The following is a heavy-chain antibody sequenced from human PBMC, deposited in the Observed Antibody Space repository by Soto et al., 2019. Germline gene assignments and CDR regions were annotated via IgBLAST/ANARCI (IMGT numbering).Heavy chain of an antibody. D-gene: IGHD2-2*01. V-gene: IGHV3-74*01. CDR1: GFTFSSYW. CDR2: INSDGSST. J-gene: IGHJ6*02. Sequence: GGSLRLSCAASGFTFSSYWMHWVRQAPGKGLVWASRINSDGSSTSYADSVKGRFTISRDNAKNTLYLQMNSLRAEDTAVYYCARLLGYCSSTSCYAGPNGMAVWGQGTTVTVSS. CDR3: ARLLGYCSSTSCYAGPNGMAV.